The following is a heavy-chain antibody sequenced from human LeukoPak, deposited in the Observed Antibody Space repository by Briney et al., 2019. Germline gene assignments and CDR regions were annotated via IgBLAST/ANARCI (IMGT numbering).Heavy chain of an antibody. Sequence: SQTLSLTCTVSGGSISSGDYYWSWIRQPPGKGLDWIGYIYYSGSTYYNPSLKSRVIISVDTSKNQFSLKLSSVTAADTAVYYCARDRTTYSGSYTDYWGQGTLVTVSS. J-gene: IGHJ4*02. CDR1: GGSISSGDYY. D-gene: IGHD1-26*01. CDR2: IYYSGST. CDR3: ARDRTTYSGSYTDY. V-gene: IGHV4-30-4*01.